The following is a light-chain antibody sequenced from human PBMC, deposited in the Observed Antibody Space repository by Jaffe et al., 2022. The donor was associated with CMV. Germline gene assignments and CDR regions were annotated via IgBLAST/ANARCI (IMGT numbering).Light chain of an antibody. Sequence: SSELTQDPAVSVALGQTVRITCQGDSLRSYYTSWYQQKPGQAPVLVIYGKNNRPSGIPDRFSGSSSGNTASLTITGAQAEDEADYYCNSRDSSGNRYVFGTGTEVTVL. CDR1: SLRSYY. V-gene: IGLV3-19*01. J-gene: IGLJ1*01. CDR3: NSRDSSGNRYV. CDR2: GKN.